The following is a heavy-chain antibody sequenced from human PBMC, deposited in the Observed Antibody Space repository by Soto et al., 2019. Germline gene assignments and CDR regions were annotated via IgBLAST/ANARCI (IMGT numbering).Heavy chain of an antibody. J-gene: IGHJ5*02. CDR2: ISYDGSNK. CDR3: AREYSDGWFDP. V-gene: IGHV3-30-3*01. Sequence: QVQLVESGGGVVQPGRSLRLSCAASGFTFSIYAMHWVRQAPGKGLEWVAVISYDGSNKYYADSVKGRFTISRDNSKNTVYVQMNSRRAEDSAVYDCAREYSDGWFDPWGQGTLVTVSS. D-gene: IGHD2-21*01. CDR1: GFTFSIYA.